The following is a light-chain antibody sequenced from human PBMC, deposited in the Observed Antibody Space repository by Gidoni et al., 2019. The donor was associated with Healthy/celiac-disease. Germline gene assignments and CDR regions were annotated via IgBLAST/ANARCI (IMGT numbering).Light chain of an antibody. CDR3: QQYNNGPPWT. J-gene: IGKJ1*01. CDR2: GAS. CDR1: QSVSSN. V-gene: IGKV3-15*01. Sequence: EIVMTQSPATLSVSPGDRATLSCRASQSVSSNLAWYQQKPGQAPRLLIYGASTRATGIPARFSGSGSGTEFTLTISSLQSEDFAVYYCQQYNNGPPWTFGQXTKVEIK.